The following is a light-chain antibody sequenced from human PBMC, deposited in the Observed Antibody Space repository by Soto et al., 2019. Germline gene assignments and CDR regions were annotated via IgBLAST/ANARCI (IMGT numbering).Light chain of an antibody. V-gene: IGLV6-57*02. CDR1: SGSIASNY. Sequence: NFMLTQPHSVSESPGKTVTISCTGSSGSIASNYVQWYQQRPGSAPTTVIYEDNQRPSGVPDRFSGSIDSSSNSASLTISGLQTEDEADYYCQSYASGRVVFGVGTKLTVL. CDR3: QSYASGRVV. CDR2: EDN. J-gene: IGLJ2*01.